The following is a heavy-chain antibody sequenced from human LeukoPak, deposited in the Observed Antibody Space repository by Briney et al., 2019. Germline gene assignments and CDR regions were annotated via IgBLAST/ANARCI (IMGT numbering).Heavy chain of an antibody. V-gene: IGHV3-21*01. D-gene: IGHD4-23*01. CDR3: AGDFSQSRNSDY. J-gene: IGHJ4*02. CDR1: GFTFSNYW. Sequence: GGSLRLSCAASGFTFSNYWMHWVRQVPGKGLEWVSSITGSSNFMSYADSVKGRFTISRDNARNSLYLQMNSLRAEDTAVYYCAGDFSQSRNSDYWGQGTLVTVSS. CDR2: ITGSSNFM.